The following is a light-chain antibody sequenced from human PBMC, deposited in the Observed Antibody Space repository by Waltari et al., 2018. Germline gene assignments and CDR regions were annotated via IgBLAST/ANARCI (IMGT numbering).Light chain of an antibody. Sequence: SSELTQPPSVAVSPGQRANITCSGDKLGDRYVSWYQQKPSQSPILIIYQDTKRPSGIPERVAGSNSGNTATLTVGGTQTMDEADYYCQAWDSRGVFGGGTKLTVL. CDR2: QDT. CDR3: QAWDSRGV. V-gene: IGLV3-1*01. J-gene: IGLJ3*02. CDR1: KLGDRY.